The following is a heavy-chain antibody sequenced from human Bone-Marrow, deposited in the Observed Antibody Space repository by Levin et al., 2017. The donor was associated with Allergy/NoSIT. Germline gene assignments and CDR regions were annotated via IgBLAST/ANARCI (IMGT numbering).Heavy chain of an antibody. CDR2: VSYSGTT. V-gene: IGHV4-30-4*01. J-gene: IGHJ4*02. CDR3: ARDSETSTWSWFDY. CDR1: GDSIDRGEHY. Sequence: SETLSLTCNVSGDSIDRGEHYWSWLRQRPGKGLEWLGFVSYSGTTNNNPSLNSRLTISVDTSKNQFFLMLYSVTAADTAVYYCARDSETSTWSWFDYWGQGAQVTVSS. D-gene: IGHD6-13*01.